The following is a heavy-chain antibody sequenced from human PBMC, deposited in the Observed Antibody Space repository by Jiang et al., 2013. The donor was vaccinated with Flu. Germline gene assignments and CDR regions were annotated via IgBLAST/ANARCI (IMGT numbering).Heavy chain of an antibody. Sequence: QSGSELKKPGASVKVSCKASGYTFTSYAISWVRQAPGQGLEWMGWINTATGNPTYAQGFTGHFVFSLDTSVSTAYLHISSLKAEDTAVYYCARVDLGYYDTSGYYYDYWGQGTLVTV. CDR3: ARVDLGYYDTSGYYYDY. CDR1: GYTFTSYA. D-gene: IGHD3-22*01. J-gene: IGHJ4*02. CDR2: INTATGNP. V-gene: IGHV7-4-1*02.